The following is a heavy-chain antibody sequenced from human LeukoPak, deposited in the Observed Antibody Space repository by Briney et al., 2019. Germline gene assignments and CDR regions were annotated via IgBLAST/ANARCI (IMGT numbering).Heavy chain of an antibody. CDR3: ARDPDSSAFDY. CDR1: GFNFGTHW. Sequence: PGGSLRLSCTAAGFNFGTHWMSWVRQSPEKGLEFVANIKYDDTVKNYVDSVKGRFTISRDNPSNSVYLQMDSLRPEDTALYYCARDPDSSAFDYWGQGAQVTVSS. D-gene: IGHD2-15*01. J-gene: IGHJ4*02. CDR2: IKYDDTVK. V-gene: IGHV3-7*01.